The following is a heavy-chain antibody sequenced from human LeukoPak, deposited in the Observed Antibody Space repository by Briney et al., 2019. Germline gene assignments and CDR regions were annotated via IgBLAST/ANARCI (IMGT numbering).Heavy chain of an antibody. CDR3: ASQVDTAMVTDGYYFDY. V-gene: IGHV3-48*03. J-gene: IGHJ4*02. CDR2: ISSSGSTI. CDR1: GFTFSSYE. Sequence: GGSLRLSCAASGFTFSSYEMNWVRQAPGKGLEWVSYISSSGSTIYYADSVKGRFTISRDNAKNSLYLQMDSLRAEDTAVYYCASQVDTAMVTDGYYFDYWGQGTLVTVSS. D-gene: IGHD5-18*01.